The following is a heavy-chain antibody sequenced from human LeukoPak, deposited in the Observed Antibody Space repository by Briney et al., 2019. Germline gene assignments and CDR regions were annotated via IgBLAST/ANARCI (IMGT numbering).Heavy chain of an antibody. J-gene: IGHJ6*02. CDR3: AKDLAQWLVRGGYYYYGMDV. CDR2: IYSGGST. CDR1: GFIVSSNY. V-gene: IGHV3-53*01. D-gene: IGHD6-19*01. Sequence: PGGSLRLSCAASGFIVSSNYMSWVRQAPGKGLEWVSVIYSGGSTYYADSVKGRFTISRDNSKNTLYLQMNSLRAEDTAVYYCAKDLAQWLVRGGYYYYGMDVWGQGTTVTVSS.